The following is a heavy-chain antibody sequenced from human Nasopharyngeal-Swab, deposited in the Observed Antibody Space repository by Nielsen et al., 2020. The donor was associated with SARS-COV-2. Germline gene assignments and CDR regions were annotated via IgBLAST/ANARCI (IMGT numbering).Heavy chain of an antibody. J-gene: IGHJ3*02. CDR3: TTDVSEAFDI. Sequence: LSLTCAASGFTFSNAWMSWVRQAPGKGLEWVGRIKSKTDGGTTDYAAPVKGRFTISRDDSKNTLYLQMNSLKTEDTAVYYCTTDVSEAFDIWGQGTMVTVSS. CDR1: GFTFSNAW. D-gene: IGHD3-10*01. CDR2: IKSKTDGGTT. V-gene: IGHV3-15*01.